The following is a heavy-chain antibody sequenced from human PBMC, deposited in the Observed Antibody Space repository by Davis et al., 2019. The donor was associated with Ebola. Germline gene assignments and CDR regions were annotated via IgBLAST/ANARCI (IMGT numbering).Heavy chain of an antibody. D-gene: IGHD4/OR15-4a*01. V-gene: IGHV3-7*03. Sequence: GESLKISCAASGFDFDRYWMTWVRKAPGKGLQWVTNIRQDGGDKSYVDFVKGRFTISRDNSKDTLYLQMDSLRAEDTAVYYCAKGTPGNYGGRLDCWGQGTLVTVSS. CDR1: GFDFDRYW. J-gene: IGHJ4*02. CDR3: AKGTPGNYGGRLDC. CDR2: IRQDGGDK.